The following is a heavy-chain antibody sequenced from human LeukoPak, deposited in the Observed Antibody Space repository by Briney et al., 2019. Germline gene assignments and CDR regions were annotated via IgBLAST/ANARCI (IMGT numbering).Heavy chain of an antibody. D-gene: IGHD6-13*01. CDR1: GFTLSRYP. V-gene: IGHV3-23*01. J-gene: IGHJ4*02. Sequence: GGSLRLSCAASGFTLSRYPMNWVRQAPRPRLEWVSTFVRGSTYYEDTVQGRFTISRDSSKNTLYLQMNSLRADDTALYFCTRAAPYGTSWYGKNDYWGQGTLVAVSS. CDR3: TRAAPYGTSWYGKNDY. CDR2: FVRGST.